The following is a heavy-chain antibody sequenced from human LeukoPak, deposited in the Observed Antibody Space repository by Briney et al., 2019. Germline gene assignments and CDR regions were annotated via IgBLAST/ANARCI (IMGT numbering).Heavy chain of an antibody. Sequence: PGGSLRLSCAASGFTFSGNHMNWVRQAPGKGLEWLSVIYIDGYTYYADSVKGRFTISRDNSKNTLYLQMNSLKPDATAIYYCARDPRDGYGHFDHWGQGTLVTVSS. CDR2: IYIDGYT. D-gene: IGHD5-24*01. CDR1: GFTFSGNH. CDR3: ARDPRDGYGHFDH. V-gene: IGHV3-66*02. J-gene: IGHJ4*02.